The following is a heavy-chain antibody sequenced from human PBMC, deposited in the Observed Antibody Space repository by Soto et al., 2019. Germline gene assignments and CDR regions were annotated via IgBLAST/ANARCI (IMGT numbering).Heavy chain of an antibody. V-gene: IGHV1-69*13. CDR2: IIPIFGTA. D-gene: IGHD5-12*01. CDR1: GGTFSSYA. CDR3: ARDFSEMATIPVNPHNWFDP. Sequence: GASVKVSCKASGGTFSSYAISWVRQAPGQGLEWMGGIIPIFGTANYAQKSQGRVTITADESTSTAYMELSSLRSEDTAVYYCARDFSEMATIPVNPHNWFDPWGKGTLVTVSS. J-gene: IGHJ5*02.